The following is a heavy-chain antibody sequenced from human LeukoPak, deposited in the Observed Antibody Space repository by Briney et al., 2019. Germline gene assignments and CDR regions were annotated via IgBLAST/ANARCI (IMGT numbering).Heavy chain of an antibody. CDR2: IYYSGST. CDR1: GGSIRSSTYY. Sequence: SETLSLTCTVSGGSIRSSTYYWGWIRQPPGKGLEWIGSIYYSGSTYYNPSLKSRVTISVDASKNQFALKLRSVTAADTAVYYCARNMHCSGSSCYPGLYYYYGMDVWGQGTTVTVSS. D-gene: IGHD2-15*01. V-gene: IGHV4-39*01. CDR3: ARNMHCSGSSCYPGLYYYYGMDV. J-gene: IGHJ6*02.